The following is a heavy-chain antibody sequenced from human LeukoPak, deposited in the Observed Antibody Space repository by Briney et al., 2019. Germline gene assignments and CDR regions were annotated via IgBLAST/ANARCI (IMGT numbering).Heavy chain of an antibody. CDR1: GFTLSNYP. V-gene: IGHV3-30*04. CDR2: ISYDGSNK. Sequence: TGGSLRLSCAASGFTLSNYPMHWVRQAPGKGLEWVAVISYDGSNKYFADSVKGRFTISRDNSKNTLYLQMNSLSAEDTAVYYCAREGVQWLANDAFDMWGQGTMVTVSS. J-gene: IGHJ3*02. CDR3: AREGVQWLANDAFDM. D-gene: IGHD6-19*01.